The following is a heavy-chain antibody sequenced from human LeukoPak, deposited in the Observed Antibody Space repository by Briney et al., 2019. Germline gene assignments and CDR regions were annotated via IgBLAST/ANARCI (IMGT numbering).Heavy chain of an antibody. V-gene: IGHV3-30*03. CDR2: MSYDGSNK. CDR3: ARVSVPYIKATNSWVDY. Sequence: GRSLRLSCAASGFTFSDYGFHWVRQAPGKGLEWLAVMSYDGSNKYYADSVKGRFTLSRDNSKNTMYLQMNGLRPEDTATYYCARVSVPYIKATNSWVDYWGQGTLVTVSS. D-gene: IGHD2-8*01. J-gene: IGHJ4*02. CDR1: GFTFSDYG.